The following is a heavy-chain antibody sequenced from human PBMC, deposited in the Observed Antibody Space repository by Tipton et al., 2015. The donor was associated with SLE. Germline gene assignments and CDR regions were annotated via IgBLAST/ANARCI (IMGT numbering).Heavy chain of an antibody. CDR3: ARLYAGRPDG. CDR2: INHSGST. J-gene: IGHJ3*01. Sequence: TLSLTCAVYGGSFSGYYWSWIRQPPGKGLEWIGEINHSGSTHYNPSLKSRVTISVDTSKNQFSLKLSSVTAADTAVYYCARLYAGRPDGWGQGTMVTVSS. CDR1: GGSFSGYY. D-gene: IGHD1-26*01. V-gene: IGHV4-34*01.